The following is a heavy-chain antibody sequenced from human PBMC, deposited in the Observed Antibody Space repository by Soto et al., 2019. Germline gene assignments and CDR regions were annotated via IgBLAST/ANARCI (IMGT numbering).Heavy chain of an antibody. D-gene: IGHD3-16*02. Sequence: QVQLVQSGAEVKKPGASVKVSCETSGYTFTTYGLSWVRQAPGQGLEWMGWISGYNGNTNYAQKLQGRVTVNADTSTSTAHMELRSRTSDDTALYYCARDPPGYPNFFDHWGQGTLVTVSS. J-gene: IGHJ4*02. CDR2: ISGYNGNT. CDR1: GYTFTTYG. V-gene: IGHV1-18*01. CDR3: ARDPPGYPNFFDH.